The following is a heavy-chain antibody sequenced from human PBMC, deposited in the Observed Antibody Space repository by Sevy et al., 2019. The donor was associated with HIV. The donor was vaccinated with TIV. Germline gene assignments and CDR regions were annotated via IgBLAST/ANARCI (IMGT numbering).Heavy chain of an antibody. J-gene: IGHJ4*02. D-gene: IGHD3-3*01. CDR2: ISVYNGDT. Sequence: ASVKVSCKASGYTFSNYDINWVRQAPGQGLEWMGRISVYNGDTDYSQKLQGRVTMTTDTSTNTVYMDLRSLRSDDTAMYYCARQRSGPRYFDYWGQGTLVTVSS. V-gene: IGHV1-18*01. CDR1: GYTFSNYD. CDR3: ARQRSGPRYFDY.